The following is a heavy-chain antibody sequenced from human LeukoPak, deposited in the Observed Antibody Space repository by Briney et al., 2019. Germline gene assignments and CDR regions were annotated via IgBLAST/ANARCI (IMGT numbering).Heavy chain of an antibody. CDR3: AGGIYSNYEGFDY. J-gene: IGHJ4*02. CDR2: INPNSGGT. Sequence: ASVKVSCKASGYTFTGYYMHWVRQAPGQGLEWMGWINPNSGGTNYAQKFQGRVTMTRDTSISTAYMELSRLRSDGTAVYYCAGGIYSNYEGFDYWGQGTLVTVSS. V-gene: IGHV1-2*02. CDR1: GYTFTGYY. D-gene: IGHD4-11*01.